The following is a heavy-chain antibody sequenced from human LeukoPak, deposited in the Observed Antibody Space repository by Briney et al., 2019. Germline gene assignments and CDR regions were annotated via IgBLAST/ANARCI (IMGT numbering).Heavy chain of an antibody. J-gene: IGHJ5*02. Sequence: PGGSLRLSCAASGVTFSAYAMTWVRQAPGKGLEWVSTISDSGGSTYYADSVKGRFTISRDNSKNTLYLQMNNLRAEDTAVYYCAKNPASTVTTSSRWFDPWGQGALVTVSS. D-gene: IGHD4-17*01. CDR1: GVTFSAYA. CDR3: AKNPASTVTTSSRWFDP. V-gene: IGHV3-23*01. CDR2: ISDSGGST.